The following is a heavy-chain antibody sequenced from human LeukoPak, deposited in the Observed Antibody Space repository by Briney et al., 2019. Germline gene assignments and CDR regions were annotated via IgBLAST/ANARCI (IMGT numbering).Heavy chain of an antibody. J-gene: IGHJ4*02. CDR3: ARLKDSATRYDY. Sequence: GGSLRLSCAASGFTFSSYAMHWVRQAPGKGLEWVASINPDGSVRHYVDSVRGRFTISRDNTKNSLYLQMNSLRVEDVALYFCARLKDSATRYDYWGQGTLVTVSS. CDR1: GFTFSSYA. D-gene: IGHD1-26*01. CDR2: INPDGSVR. V-gene: IGHV3-7*01.